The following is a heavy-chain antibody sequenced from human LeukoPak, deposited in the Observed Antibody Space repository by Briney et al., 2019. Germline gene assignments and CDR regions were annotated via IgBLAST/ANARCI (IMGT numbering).Heavy chain of an antibody. Sequence: GASVKVSCKASGGTFSSYAISWVRQAPGQGLEWMGRIIPIFGTANYAQKFQGRVTITTDESTSTAYMELSSLRSEDTAVYYCAREPGADYSKHTSGGYYFDYWGQGTLVTVS. CDR2: IIPIFGTA. CDR3: AREPGADYSKHTSGGYYFDY. J-gene: IGHJ4*02. V-gene: IGHV1-69*05. D-gene: IGHD4-11*01. CDR1: GGTFSSYA.